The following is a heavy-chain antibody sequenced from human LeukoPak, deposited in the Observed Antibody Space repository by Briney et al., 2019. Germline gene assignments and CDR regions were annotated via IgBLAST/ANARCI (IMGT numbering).Heavy chain of an antibody. D-gene: IGHD3-10*01. CDR1: GGSISSSSYY. Sequence: PSETLSLTCTVSGGSISSSSYYWGWIRQPPGKGLEWIGYIYYSGSTNYNPSLKSRVTISVDTSKNQFSLKLSSVTAADTAVYYCARASFGELDIWGQGTMVTVSS. J-gene: IGHJ3*02. CDR2: IYYSGST. CDR3: ARASFGELDI. V-gene: IGHV4-61*05.